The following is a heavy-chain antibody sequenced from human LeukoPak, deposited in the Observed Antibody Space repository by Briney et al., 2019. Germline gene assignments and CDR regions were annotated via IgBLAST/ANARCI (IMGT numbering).Heavy chain of an antibody. D-gene: IGHD3-10*01. V-gene: IGHV4-34*01. CDR1: GGSFSGYY. CDR2: INHSGST. J-gene: IGHJ4*02. CDR3: ARHLKLGSGSPFGY. Sequence: SETLSLTCAVYGGSFSGYYWSWIRQPPGKGLEWIGEINHSGSTNYNPSLKSRVTISVDTSKNQFSLKLSSVTAADTAVYHCARHLKLGSGSPFGYWGQGTLVTVSS.